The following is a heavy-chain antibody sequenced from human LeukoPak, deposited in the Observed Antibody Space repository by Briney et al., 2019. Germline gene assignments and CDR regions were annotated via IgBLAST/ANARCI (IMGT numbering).Heavy chain of an antibody. D-gene: IGHD4-11*01. CDR3: ARGDRNDYSNYEGDY. J-gene: IGHJ4*02. CDR2: INPSGGST. Sequence: ASVKVSCKASGYTFTSYYMHWVRQAPGQGLEWMGIINPSGGSTSYAQKFQGRVTITTDESTSTAYMELSSLRSEDTAVYYCARGDRNDYSNYEGDYWGQGTLVTVSS. CDR1: GYTFTSYY. V-gene: IGHV1-46*01.